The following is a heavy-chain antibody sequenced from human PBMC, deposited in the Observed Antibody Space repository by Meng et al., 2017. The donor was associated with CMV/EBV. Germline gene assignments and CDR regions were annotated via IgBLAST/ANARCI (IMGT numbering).Heavy chain of an antibody. CDR1: GFTVSSNY. V-gene: IGHV3-64*02. D-gene: IGHD1-26*01. CDR3: ARSVGELPVYYYGMDV. J-gene: IGHJ6*02. Sequence: GESLKISCAASGFTVSSNYMSWVRQAPGKGLEYVSAISSNGGSTYYADSVKGRFTISRDNSKNTLYLQMGSLRAEDMAVYYCARSVGELPVYYYGMDVWGQGTTVTVSS. CDR2: ISSNGGST.